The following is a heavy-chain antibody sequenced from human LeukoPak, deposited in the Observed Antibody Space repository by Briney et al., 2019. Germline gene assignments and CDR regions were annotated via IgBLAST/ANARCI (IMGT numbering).Heavy chain of an antibody. CDR1: GGSISIGGYS. Sequence: SETLSLTCAVSGGSISIGGYSWSWIRQPPGKGLEWIGYIYHSGSTYYNPSLKSRVTISVDRSKNQFSLKLSSVTAADTAVYYCARGFSGSSSSGVGRDYWGQGTLVTVSS. CDR3: ARGFSGSSSSGVGRDY. V-gene: IGHV4-30-2*01. D-gene: IGHD6-6*01. J-gene: IGHJ4*02. CDR2: IYHSGST.